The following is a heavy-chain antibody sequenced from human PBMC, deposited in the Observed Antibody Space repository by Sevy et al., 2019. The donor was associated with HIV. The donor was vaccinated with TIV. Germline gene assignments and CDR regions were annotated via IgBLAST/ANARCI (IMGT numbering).Heavy chain of an antibody. CDR1: GYSFTSYW. J-gene: IGHJ6*03. CDR2: IYPGDSDT. Sequence: GESLKISCKGSGYSFTSYWIGWVRQMPGKGLEWMGIIYPGDSDTRYSPSFQGQVTISADKSISTAYLQWSSLKASDTAMYYCARTYYYGSGSPQVGYYYYMDVWGKGTTVTVSS. V-gene: IGHV5-51*01. CDR3: ARTYYYGSGSPQVGYYYYMDV. D-gene: IGHD3-10*01.